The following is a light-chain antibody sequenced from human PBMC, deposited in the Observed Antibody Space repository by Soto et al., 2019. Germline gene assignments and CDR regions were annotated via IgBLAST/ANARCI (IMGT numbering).Light chain of an antibody. Sequence: EIVLTQSPATLSLTPGVRATLSCRASQNVDIYVAWYQQKPGQAPRLLIYDASNRATGIPARFSGSGSGTDFTLTISSLEPEDFAVYHCLQRSNYYSFGQGTKLEIK. J-gene: IGKJ2*01. CDR3: LQRSNYYS. CDR2: DAS. CDR1: QNVDIY. V-gene: IGKV3-11*01.